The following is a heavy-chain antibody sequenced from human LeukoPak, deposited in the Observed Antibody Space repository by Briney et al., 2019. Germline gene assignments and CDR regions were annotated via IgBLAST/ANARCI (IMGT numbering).Heavy chain of an antibody. Sequence: GESLKISCKGSGYRFTSYWIGWVRQMPGKGLEWMGIIYPGDSDTRYSPSFQGQVTISADKSISTAYLQWSSLKASDTAMYYCARHWNEYCSSTSCSYFDYWGQGTLVTVSS. CDR3: ARHWNEYCSSTSCSYFDY. CDR2: IYPGDSDT. V-gene: IGHV5-51*01. CDR1: GYRFTSYW. J-gene: IGHJ4*02. D-gene: IGHD2-2*01.